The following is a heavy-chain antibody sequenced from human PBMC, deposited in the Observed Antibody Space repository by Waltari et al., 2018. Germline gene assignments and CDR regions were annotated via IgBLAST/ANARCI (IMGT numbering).Heavy chain of an antibody. CDR2: IIPIFGTA. J-gene: IGHJ5*02. CDR3: ARSGVVAASNNWFDP. CDR1: GGTFSSYA. Sequence: QVQLVQSGAEVKKPGSSVKVSCKASGGTFSSYAISWVRQATGQGLEWMGGIIPIFGTANYAQKFKGRVTITTDESTSTAYMELSSLRSEDTAVYYCARSGVVAASNNWFDPWGQGTLVTVSS. V-gene: IGHV1-69*05. D-gene: IGHD2-15*01.